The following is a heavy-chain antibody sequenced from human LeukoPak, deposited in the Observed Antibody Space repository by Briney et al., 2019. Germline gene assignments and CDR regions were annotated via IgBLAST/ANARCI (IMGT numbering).Heavy chain of an antibody. D-gene: IGHD6-19*01. V-gene: IGHV5-51*01. CDR1: GYSFTSYW. CDR2: IYPGDSDT. J-gene: IGHJ3*02. Sequence: GESLKISCKGSGYSFTSYWIGWVRQMPGKGLEWMGIIYPGDSDTRYSPSFQGQVTISADKSISTAYLQWSSLKASDTAMYYCARPGSSGWYGDGDAFDIWGQGTMVTVSS. CDR3: ARPGSSGWYGDGDAFDI.